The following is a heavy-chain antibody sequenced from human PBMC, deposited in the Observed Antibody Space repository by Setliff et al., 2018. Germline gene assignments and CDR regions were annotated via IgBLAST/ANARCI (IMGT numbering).Heavy chain of an antibody. CDR3: AKSGDYSNRGHFDC. J-gene: IGHJ4*02. CDR1: GYTFISYG. CDR2: INPSGGST. D-gene: IGHD4-4*01. Sequence: ASVKVSCKASGYTFISYGISWVRQAPGQGLEWVGIINPSGGSTSYAQKFQGRVTMTRDTSTSTVYMELSSLRSEDTAMYFCAKSGDYSNRGHFDCWGQGTLVTGS. V-gene: IGHV1-46*03.